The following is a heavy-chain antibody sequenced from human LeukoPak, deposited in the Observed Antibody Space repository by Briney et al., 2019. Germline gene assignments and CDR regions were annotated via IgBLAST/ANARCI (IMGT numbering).Heavy chain of an antibody. CDR1: GFTFSSYS. Sequence: GGSLRLSCAASGFTFSSYSMNWVRQAPGKGLEWVAFIRHDGSNKYYADSVKGRFTISRDNSKNTLYLQMNSLRAEDTAVYYCAKNYGSTFRYFDLWGRGTLVTVSS. D-gene: IGHD5/OR15-5a*01. J-gene: IGHJ2*01. CDR2: IRHDGSNK. CDR3: AKNYGSTFRYFDL. V-gene: IGHV3-30*02.